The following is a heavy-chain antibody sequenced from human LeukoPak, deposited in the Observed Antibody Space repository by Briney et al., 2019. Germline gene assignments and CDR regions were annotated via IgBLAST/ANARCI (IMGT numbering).Heavy chain of an antibody. D-gene: IGHD6-19*01. J-gene: IGHJ3*02. CDR2: IKQDGSEK. CDR1: GFTFSSYW. V-gene: IGHV3-7*01. Sequence: GGSLRLSCAASGFTFSSYWMSWVRQAPGKGLEWVANIKQDGSEKYYVDSVKGRFTISRDNAKNSLYLQMNSLRAEDTAVYYCANQYSSGWYGGAFDIWGQGTMVTVSS. CDR3: ANQYSSGWYGGAFDI.